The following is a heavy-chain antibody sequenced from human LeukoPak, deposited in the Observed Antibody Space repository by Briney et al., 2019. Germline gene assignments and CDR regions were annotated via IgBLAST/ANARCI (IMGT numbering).Heavy chain of an antibody. V-gene: IGHV3-48*03. Sequence: GGSLRLSCAASGFTFSSYDMKWVRQAPGKGLEWVSHISSSGGNICYADSVKGRFTISRDNAKNSLYLQMNSLRAEDTAVYYCAREPVWAEYYFDNFGHGTLGTLSS. J-gene: IGHJ4*03. D-gene: IGHD1-14*01. CDR1: GFTFSSYD. CDR3: AREPVWAEYYFDN. CDR2: ISSSGGNI.